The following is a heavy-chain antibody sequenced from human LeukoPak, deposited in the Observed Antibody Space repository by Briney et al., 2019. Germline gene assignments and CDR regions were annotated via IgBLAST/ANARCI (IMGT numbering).Heavy chain of an antibody. CDR2: IYHTGTT. CDR3: GRDLGGSGSYYYE. D-gene: IGHD3-10*01. CDR1: GYSISSGYY. Sequence: SETLSLTCAVSGYSISSGYYWGWLRQPPGKGLEWIASIYHTGTTYYKQSLKSRVTISLDTSKNQFSLKLSSVTAADTAVYYCGRDLGGSGSYYYEWGQGTLVTVSS. V-gene: IGHV4-38-2*02. J-gene: IGHJ4*02.